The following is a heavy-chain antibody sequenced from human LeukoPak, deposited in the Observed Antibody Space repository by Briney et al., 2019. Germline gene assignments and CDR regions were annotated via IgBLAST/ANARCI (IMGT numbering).Heavy chain of an antibody. V-gene: IGHV3-23*01. Sequence: GGSLRLSCRASGFTFSDSAMTWVRQAPGKGLEWVSVISTSGANTYYADSVKGRFTVSRDNSKNILYLQMNTLRADDTAIYYCAKDRIPDNRWNFDFWGQGTPVTVSS. J-gene: IGHJ4*02. CDR3: AKDRIPDNRWNFDF. CDR1: GFTFSDSA. CDR2: ISTSGANT. D-gene: IGHD1-1*01.